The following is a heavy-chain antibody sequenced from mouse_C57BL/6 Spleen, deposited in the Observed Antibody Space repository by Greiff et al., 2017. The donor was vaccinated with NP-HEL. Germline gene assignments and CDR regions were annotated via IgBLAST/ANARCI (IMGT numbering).Heavy chain of an antibody. J-gene: IGHJ2*01. CDR2: IDPNSGGT. D-gene: IGHD2-5*01. Sequence: VQLQQPGAELVKPGASVKLSCKASGYTFTSYWMPWVKQRPGRGLAWIGRIDPNSGGTKYNEKFKSKATLPVDKPSSTSYMQLSSLTSEDSAVYNCARPYSNYYFDYWGQGTTLTVSS. CDR3: ARPYSNYYFDY. CDR1: GYTFTSYW. V-gene: IGHV1-72*01.